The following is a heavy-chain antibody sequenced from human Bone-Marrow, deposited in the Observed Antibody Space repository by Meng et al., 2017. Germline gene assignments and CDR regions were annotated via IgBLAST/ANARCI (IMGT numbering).Heavy chain of an antibody. V-gene: IGHV4-39*07. J-gene: IGHJ4*02. CDR2: IYYSGST. Sequence: SETLSLTCTVSGGSISSSSYYWGWIRQPPGKGLEWIGSIYYSGSTYYNPSLKSRVTISVDTSKNQFSLKLSSVTAADTAVYYCAKLPTQELPPYSSSWNYFDYWGQGTLVTVSS. CDR1: GGSISSSSYY. D-gene: IGHD6-13*01. CDR3: AKLPTQELPPYSSSWNYFDY.